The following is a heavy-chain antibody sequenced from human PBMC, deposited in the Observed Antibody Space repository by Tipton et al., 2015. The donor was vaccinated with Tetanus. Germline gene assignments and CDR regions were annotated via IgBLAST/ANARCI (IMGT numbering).Heavy chain of an antibody. J-gene: IGHJ4*02. CDR3: FRWPFD. CDR1: GFTFSSYW. D-gene: IGHD5-24*01. Sequence: SLRLSCAASGFTFSSYWMSWVRQAPGKGREWVAYISPSGVVRYADAVKGRFTISRDSAKKSVFLHMENLRDEDTAVYFCFRWPFDWGQEGRLSVSS. CDR2: ISPSGVV. V-gene: IGHV3-48*02.